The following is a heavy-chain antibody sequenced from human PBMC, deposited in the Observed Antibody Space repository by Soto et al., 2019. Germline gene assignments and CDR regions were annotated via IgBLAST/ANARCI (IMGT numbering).Heavy chain of an antibody. D-gene: IGHD3-3*01. CDR3: AHRPATIFGVVIRDNWFDP. CDR1: GFSLSTSGVG. V-gene: IGHV2-5*02. J-gene: IGHJ5*02. CDR2: IYWDDDK. Sequence: QITLKESGPPLVNPTQTLTLTCTFSGFSLSTSGVGVGWIRQPPGKALEWLALIYWDDDKRYSPSLKSRLTITKDTSKNQVVLTMTNMDPVDTATYYCAHRPATIFGVVIRDNWFDPWGQGTLVTVSS.